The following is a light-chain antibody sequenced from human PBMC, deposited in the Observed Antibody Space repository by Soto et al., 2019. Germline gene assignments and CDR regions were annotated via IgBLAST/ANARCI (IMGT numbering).Light chain of an antibody. CDR2: DAS. Sequence: DIVMTQSPASLSLSPGERATLSCRASQGIGDTLAWYQHKPGQAPRLLIYDASNRATGIPARFSGSGSGTDFTLTISSLEPEDFAVYYCQQRKNWQVTFGQGTRLEI. CDR3: QQRKNWQVT. J-gene: IGKJ5*01. CDR1: QGIGDT. V-gene: IGKV3D-11*01.